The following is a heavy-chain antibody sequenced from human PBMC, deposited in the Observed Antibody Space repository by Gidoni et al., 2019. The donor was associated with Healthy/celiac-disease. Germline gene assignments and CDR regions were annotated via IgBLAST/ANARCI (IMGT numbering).Heavy chain of an antibody. CDR2: IYYSGST. CDR1: GGSISSGGYY. V-gene: IGHV4-31*03. J-gene: IGHJ3*02. D-gene: IGHD2-21*02. CDR3: ARDFVGYCGGDCYSKGAGAFDI. Sequence: QVQLQESGPALVKPSPTLSITCTVSGGSISSGGYYWRWIRQHPGKGLEWIGYIYYSGSTYYNPSLKSRVTISVDTSKNQFSLKLSSVTAADTAVYYCARDFVGYCGGDCYSKGAGAFDIWGQGTMVTVSS.